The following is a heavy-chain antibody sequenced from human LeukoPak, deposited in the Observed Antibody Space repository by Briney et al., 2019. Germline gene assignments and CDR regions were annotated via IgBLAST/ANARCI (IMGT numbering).Heavy chain of an antibody. D-gene: IGHD4-17*01. Sequence: GGSLRLSCAASGFTFSSYEMNWVRQAPGKGLEWVSYISSSGSTIYYADSVKGRFTISRDNAKNSLHLQMNSLRAEDTAVYYCARDLYDGYGAFDYWGQGTLVTVSS. CDR2: ISSSGSTI. J-gene: IGHJ4*02. CDR3: ARDLYDGYGAFDY. CDR1: GFTFSSYE. V-gene: IGHV3-48*03.